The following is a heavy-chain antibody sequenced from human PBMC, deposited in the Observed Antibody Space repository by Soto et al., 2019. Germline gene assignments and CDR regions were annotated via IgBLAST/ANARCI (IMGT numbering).Heavy chain of an antibody. D-gene: IGHD4-17*01. CDR2: IYYSGST. CDR3: ARFYGNAFDI. Sequence: SETLSLTCTVSGGSVSSDSYNWDWIRQPPGKGLEWIGTIYYSGSTDYNPSLKSRVTISEDTSNNQFSLKVTSVTAADTVVYYCARFYGNAFDIWGRGATVTVSS. V-gene: IGHV4-39*01. CDR1: GGSVSSDSYN. J-gene: IGHJ3*02.